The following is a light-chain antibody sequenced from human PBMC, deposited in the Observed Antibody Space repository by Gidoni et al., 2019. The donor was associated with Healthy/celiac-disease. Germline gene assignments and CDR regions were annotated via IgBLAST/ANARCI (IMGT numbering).Light chain of an antibody. CDR2: DAS. Sequence: DIHLTQSPSTLSASVGDRVTITCRASQSISSWLAWYQQKPGKAPKLLIYDASSLESGVPSRFSGSGSGIEFTLTISSLQPDDFETYYCQQYNSYPFTFGPGTKVDIK. CDR1: QSISSW. J-gene: IGKJ3*01. CDR3: QQYNSYPFT. V-gene: IGKV1-5*01.